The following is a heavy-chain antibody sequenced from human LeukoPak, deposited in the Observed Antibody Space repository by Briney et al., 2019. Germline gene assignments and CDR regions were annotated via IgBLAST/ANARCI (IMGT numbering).Heavy chain of an antibody. CDR1: GGSISSSSYY. CDR2: IYYSGST. D-gene: IGHD4-17*01. V-gene: IGHV4-39*07. CDR3: ARGDDYGDYGSRLIETPFDY. J-gene: IGHJ4*02. Sequence: PSETLSLTCTVSGGSISSSSYYWGWIRQPPGKGLEWIGSIYYSGSTYYNPSLKSRVTISVDTPKNQFSLKLSSVTAADTAVYYCARGDDYGDYGSRLIETPFDYWGQGTLVTVSS.